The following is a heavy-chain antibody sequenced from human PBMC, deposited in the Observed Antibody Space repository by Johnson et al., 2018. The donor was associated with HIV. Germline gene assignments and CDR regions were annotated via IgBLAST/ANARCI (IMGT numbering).Heavy chain of an antibody. J-gene: IGHJ3*02. CDR1: GFTVSSNY. Sequence: VQLVESGGGLVQPGGSLRLSCAASGFTVSSNYMSWVRQAPGKGLEWVSVIYSGGSTYYADSVTGRFTISRDNSKNTLYLQMNSLRAEDTAVYYCAKGGSEGAVAFDIWGQGTMGTVSS. CDR2: IYSGGST. V-gene: IGHV3-66*02. CDR3: AKGGSEGAVAFDI. D-gene: IGHD3-10*01.